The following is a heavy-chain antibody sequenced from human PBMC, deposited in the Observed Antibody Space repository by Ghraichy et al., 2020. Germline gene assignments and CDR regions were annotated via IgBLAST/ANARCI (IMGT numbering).Heavy chain of an antibody. CDR3: AFLGGDSSGSFDAFDI. CDR1: GGSISSYY. V-gene: IGHV4-4*07. J-gene: IGHJ3*02. D-gene: IGHD3-22*01. Sequence: SETLSLTCTVSGGSISSYYWSWIRQPAGKGLEWIGRIYTSGSTNYNPSLKSRVTMSVDTSKNQFSLKLSSVTAADTAVYYCAFLGGDSSGSFDAFDIWGQGKMVTVSS. CDR2: IYTSGST.